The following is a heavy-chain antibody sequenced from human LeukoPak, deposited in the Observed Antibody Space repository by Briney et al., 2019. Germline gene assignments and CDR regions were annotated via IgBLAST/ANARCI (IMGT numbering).Heavy chain of an antibody. CDR1: GFTFSNAW. CDR3: TTVGSAWNFDY. Sequence: GGSLRLSCAASGFTFSNAWMTWVRQAPGKGLEWVARLKGKRDGGTIDYAAPVKGRFTISRDDSKDTLYLQMNSLEIEDAAVYYCTTVGSAWNFDYWGQGTLVTVSS. V-gene: IGHV3-15*01. D-gene: IGHD6-25*01. CDR2: LKGKRDGGTI. J-gene: IGHJ4*02.